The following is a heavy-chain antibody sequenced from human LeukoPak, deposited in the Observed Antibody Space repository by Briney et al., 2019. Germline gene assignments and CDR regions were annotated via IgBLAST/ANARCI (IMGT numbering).Heavy chain of an antibody. V-gene: IGHV3-21*04. D-gene: IGHD3-22*01. CDR1: GFTFSTYS. CDR2: ISSSSSYI. CDR3: AKRYDSDGYYYDY. Sequence: PGGSLRLSCAASGFTFSTYSMNWVRQAPGKGLEWVSSISSSSSYIYYADSVKGRFTISRDNAKSSLYLQMNSLRAEDTAVYYCAKRYDSDGYYYDYWGQGTLVTVSS. J-gene: IGHJ4*02.